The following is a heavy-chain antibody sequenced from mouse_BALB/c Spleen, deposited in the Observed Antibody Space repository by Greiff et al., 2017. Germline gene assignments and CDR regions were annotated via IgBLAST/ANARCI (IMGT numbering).Heavy chain of an antibody. CDR1: GFTFSSFG. D-gene: IGHD1-2*01. V-gene: IGHV5-17*02. CDR2: ISSGSSTI. J-gene: IGHJ2*01. CDR3: ARDGRGSPFDY. Sequence: DVQLQESGGGLVQPGGSRKLSCAASGFTFSSFGMHWVRQAPEKGLEWVAYISSGSSTIYYADTVKGRFTISRDNPKNTLFLQMTSLRSEDTAMYYCARDGRGSPFDYWGQGTTLTVSS.